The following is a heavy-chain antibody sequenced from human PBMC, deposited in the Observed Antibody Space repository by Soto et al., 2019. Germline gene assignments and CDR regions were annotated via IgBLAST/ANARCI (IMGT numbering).Heavy chain of an antibody. CDR1: GFTFSSYS. CDR2: ISSSSSYI. D-gene: IGHD6-13*01. Sequence: EVQLVESGGGLVKPGGSLRLSCAASGFTFSSYSMYWVRQAPGKGLEWVSSISSSSSYIYYADSVKGGFTISRDNAKNSLYLQINSLRAEDTAVYYCARGVKGIDYCGQGSLVTVSS. V-gene: IGHV3-21*01. J-gene: IGHJ4*02. CDR3: ARGVKGIDY.